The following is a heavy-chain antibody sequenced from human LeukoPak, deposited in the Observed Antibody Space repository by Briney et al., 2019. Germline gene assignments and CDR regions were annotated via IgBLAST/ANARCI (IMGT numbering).Heavy chain of an antibody. CDR2: IRYDGSNK. Sequence: GGSLRLSCAASGFTFSSYGMHWVRQAPGKGLEWVAFIRYDGSNKYYADSVKGRFTISRDNSKNTLYLQMNSLRAEDTAVYYCARCFSDYAYYYYGMDVWGQGTTVTVSS. CDR3: ARCFSDYAYYYYGMDV. J-gene: IGHJ6*02. CDR1: GFTFSSYG. V-gene: IGHV3-30*02. D-gene: IGHD4-17*01.